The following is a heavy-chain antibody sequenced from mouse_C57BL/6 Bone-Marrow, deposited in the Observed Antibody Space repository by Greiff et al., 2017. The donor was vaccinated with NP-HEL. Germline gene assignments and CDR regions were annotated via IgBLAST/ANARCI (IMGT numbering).Heavy chain of an antibody. D-gene: IGHD2-5*01. CDR2: IYPGNSDT. Sequence: VQLQQSGTVLARPGASVKMSCKTSGYTFTSYWMHWVKQRPGQGLEWIGAIYPGNSDTSYNQKFKGKAKLTAVTSASTAYMELSSLTNEDSAVYYCTEKGYSNYDYGGQGTTLTVSS. V-gene: IGHV1-5*01. J-gene: IGHJ2*01. CDR1: GYTFTSYW. CDR3: TEKGYSNYDY.